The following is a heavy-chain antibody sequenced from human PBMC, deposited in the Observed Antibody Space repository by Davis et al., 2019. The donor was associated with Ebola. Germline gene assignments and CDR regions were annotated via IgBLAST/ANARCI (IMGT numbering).Heavy chain of an antibody. D-gene: IGHD3-10*01. V-gene: IGHV4-31*03. J-gene: IGHJ4*02. CDR1: GGSTSSGGYY. CDR2: IYYSGST. Sequence: MPSETLSPTCTVSGGSTSSGGYYWSWIRQHPGKGLEWIGYIYYSGSTYYNPSLTSRVTISVDTSKNQFSLKLSSVTAADTAVYYCARRAVFTYYYGSGSLWGQGTLVTVSS. CDR3: ARRAVFTYYYGSGSL.